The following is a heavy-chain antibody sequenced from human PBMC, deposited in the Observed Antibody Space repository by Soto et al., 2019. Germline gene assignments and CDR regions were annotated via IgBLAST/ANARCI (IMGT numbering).Heavy chain of an antibody. D-gene: IGHD3-10*01. V-gene: IGHV4-31*03. J-gene: IGHJ4*02. CDR1: GGSISSGGYY. Sequence: SETLSLTCTVSGGSISSGGYYWSWIRQHPGKGLEWIGYIYYSGSTYYNPSLKSRVTISVDTSKNQFSLKLSSVTAADTAVYYCASYRGQLLWFGGDGARFDYWGQGTLVTVSS. CDR2: IYYSGST. CDR3: ASYRGQLLWFGGDGARFDY.